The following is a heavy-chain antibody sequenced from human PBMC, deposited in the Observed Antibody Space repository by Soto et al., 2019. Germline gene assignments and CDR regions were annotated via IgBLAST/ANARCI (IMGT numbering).Heavy chain of an antibody. D-gene: IGHD2-15*01. J-gene: IGHJ3*02. V-gene: IGHV1-69*06. CDR2: IIPIFGTA. CDR1: GGTFSSYA. CDR3: ARVRCSGGSCYPNDAFDI. Sequence: QVQLVQSGAEVKKPGSSVKVSCKASGGTFSSYALSWVRQAPGQGLEWMGGIIPIFGTANYAQKFQGRVTITADKSTSTAYMELSSLRSEDTAVYYCARVRCSGGSCYPNDAFDIWGQGTMVTVSS.